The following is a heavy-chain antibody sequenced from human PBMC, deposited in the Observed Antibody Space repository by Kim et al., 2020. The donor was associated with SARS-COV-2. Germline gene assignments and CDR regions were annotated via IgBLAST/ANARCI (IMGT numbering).Heavy chain of an antibody. Sequence: ASVKVSCKASGYTFTGYYMHWVRQAPGQGLEWMGWINPNSGGTNYAQKFQGRVTMTRDTSISTAYMELSRLRSDDTAVYYCARDTYDFWSGYGLADWRYYYYMDVWGKGTTVTVSS. CDR2: INPNSGGT. CDR3: ARDTYDFWSGYGLADWRYYYYMDV. V-gene: IGHV1-2*02. J-gene: IGHJ6*03. D-gene: IGHD3-3*01. CDR1: GYTFTGYY.